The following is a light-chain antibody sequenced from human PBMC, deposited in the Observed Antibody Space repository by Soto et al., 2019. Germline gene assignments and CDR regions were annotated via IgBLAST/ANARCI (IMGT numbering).Light chain of an antibody. Sequence: QSALTHPASVSGSPGHSVSIPCTGTSSDVGAYNYVSWYQQHPGKAPKLLLSEVSNRPSGVSDRFSGSKSGNTASLTISGLQAEEEADYYCSSLTTSFNYVFGTGTKVTVL. V-gene: IGLV2-14*01. CDR2: EVS. CDR1: SSDVGAYNY. J-gene: IGLJ1*01. CDR3: SSLTTSFNYV.